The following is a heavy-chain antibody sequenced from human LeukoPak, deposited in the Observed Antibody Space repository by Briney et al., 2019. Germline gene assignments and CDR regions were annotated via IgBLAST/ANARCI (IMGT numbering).Heavy chain of an antibody. CDR3: AKDLRGYSYGYGH. J-gene: IGHJ4*02. CDR2: ISGSGGST. D-gene: IGHD5-18*01. V-gene: IGHV3-23*01. Sequence: GESLRLSCAASGFTFSSYAMSWVRQAPGKGLEWVSAISGSGGSTYYADSVKGRFTISRDNSKNTLYLQMNSLRAEDTAVYYCAKDLRGYSYGYGHWGQGTLVTVSS. CDR1: GFTFSSYA.